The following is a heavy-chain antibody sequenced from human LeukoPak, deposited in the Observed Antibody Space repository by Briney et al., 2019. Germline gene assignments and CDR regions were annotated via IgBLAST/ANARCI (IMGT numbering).Heavy chain of an antibody. CDR3: ARDPGYYDSSGYAY. Sequence: GGSLRLSCAASGFTFSSYWMSWVRQAPGKGLEGVANIKQDGSEKYYVDSVKGRFTISRDNAKNSLYLQMNSLRAEDTAVYYCARDPGYYDSSGYAYWGQGTLVTVSS. D-gene: IGHD3-22*01. CDR1: GFTFSSYW. CDR2: IKQDGSEK. J-gene: IGHJ4*02. V-gene: IGHV3-7*01.